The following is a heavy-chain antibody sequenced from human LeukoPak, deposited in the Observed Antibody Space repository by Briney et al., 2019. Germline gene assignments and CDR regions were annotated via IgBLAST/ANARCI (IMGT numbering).Heavy chain of an antibody. V-gene: IGHV1-2*02. CDR3: ARVGDYVWGMYYLDN. CDR1: GYTFTGYY. CDR2: IYPNSGGT. J-gene: IGHJ4*02. Sequence: GASVKVSCKASGYTFTGYYMHWVRQAPGQGLEWMGWIYPNSGGTNYAQKFQGRVTVTRDTSISTAYMELSRLRSDDTAVYYCARVGDYVWGMYYLDNWGQGTLVTVSS. D-gene: IGHD3-16*01.